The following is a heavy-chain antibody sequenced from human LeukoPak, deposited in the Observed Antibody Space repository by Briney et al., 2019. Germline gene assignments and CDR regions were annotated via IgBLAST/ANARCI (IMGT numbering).Heavy chain of an antibody. CDR2: ISSSSSTI. D-gene: IGHD6-6*01. Sequence: GGSLRLSCAASGFTFSSYSMNWVRQAPGEGLEWVSYISSSSSTIYYADSVKGRFTISRDNAKNSLYLQMNSLRAEDTAVYYCARSEGYSSSSPSYYYGMDVWGQGTTVTVSS. J-gene: IGHJ6*02. CDR1: GFTFSSYS. V-gene: IGHV3-48*01. CDR3: ARSEGYSSSSPSYYYGMDV.